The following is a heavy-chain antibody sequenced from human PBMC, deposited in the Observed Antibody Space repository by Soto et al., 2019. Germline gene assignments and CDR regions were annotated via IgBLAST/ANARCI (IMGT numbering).Heavy chain of an antibody. CDR1: GGTFSSYA. J-gene: IGHJ6*02. CDR2: IIHIFGTA. D-gene: IGHD2-2*01. CDR3: ARSDIVVVPAAMGGLQYYYYGMDV. Sequence: SVKVSCKASGGTFSSYAISWVRQAPGQGLEWMGGIIHIFGTAKYAQKYQGRVKITADESTSIAYMELSSLRSEDTAVYYCARSDIVVVPAAMGGLQYYYYGMDVWGQGTTVTVSS. V-gene: IGHV1-69*13.